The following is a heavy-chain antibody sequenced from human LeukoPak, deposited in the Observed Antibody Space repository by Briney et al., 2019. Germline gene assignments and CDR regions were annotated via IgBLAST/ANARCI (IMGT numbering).Heavy chain of an antibody. V-gene: IGHV4-4*07. CDR2: IYTSGST. CDR3: ARERYCSSTSCYPFDY. Sequence: KTSETLSLTCTVSGGSISSYYWSWIRQPAGKGLEWIGRIYTSGSTNYNPSLKSRVTMSVDTSKNQFSLKLSSVTAADTAVYYCARERYCSSTSCYPFDYWGQGTLVTVSS. CDR1: GGSISSYY. J-gene: IGHJ4*02. D-gene: IGHD2-2*01.